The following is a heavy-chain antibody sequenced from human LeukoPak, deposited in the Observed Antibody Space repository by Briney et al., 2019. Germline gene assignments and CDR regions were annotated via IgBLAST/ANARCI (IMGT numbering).Heavy chain of an antibody. Sequence: GGSLTLSCAASGFTFSKYWMRWVRQAPEEGREWVAKIKHDGGDKHYVDSVKGRFTIARDSAKKSLNWKMNSLRAEDTAGYYCARGSNYNILTGYIFDYWGEGNLGTVSS. CDR3: ARGSNYNILTGYIFDY. V-gene: IGHV3-7*03. J-gene: IGHJ4*02. CDR2: IKHDGGDK. D-gene: IGHD3-9*01. CDR1: GFTFSKYW.